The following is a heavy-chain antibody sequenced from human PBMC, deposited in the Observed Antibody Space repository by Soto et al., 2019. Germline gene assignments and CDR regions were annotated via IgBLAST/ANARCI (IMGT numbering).Heavy chain of an antibody. CDR2: IYYSGST. CDR3: ARHRRYCSSTSCYLGFFDY. CDR1: GGSISSSSYY. D-gene: IGHD2-2*01. J-gene: IGHJ4*02. V-gene: IGHV4-39*01. Sequence: SETLSLTCTVSGGSISSSSYYWGWIRQPPGKGLEWIGSIYYSGSTYYNPSLKSRVTISVDTSKNQFSLKLSSVTAADTAVYYCARHRRYCSSTSCYLGFFDYWGQGTLVTVSS.